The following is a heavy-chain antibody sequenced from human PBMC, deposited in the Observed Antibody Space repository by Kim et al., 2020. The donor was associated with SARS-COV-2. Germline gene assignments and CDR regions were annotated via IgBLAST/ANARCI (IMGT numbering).Heavy chain of an antibody. CDR3: ARAARYYYYDSSGYYAY. J-gene: IGHJ4*02. Sequence: PKSRVTISVDTSKNQFSLKLSSVTAADTAVYYCARAARYYYYDSSGYYAYWGQGTLVTVSS. V-gene: IGHV4-34*01. D-gene: IGHD3-22*01.